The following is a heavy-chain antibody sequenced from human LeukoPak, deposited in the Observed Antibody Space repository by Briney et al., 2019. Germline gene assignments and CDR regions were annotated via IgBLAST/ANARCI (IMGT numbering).Heavy chain of an antibody. CDR2: IYTSGST. CDR3: ARAPEWYADPYYFDY. CDR1: GGSISSYY. V-gene: IGHV4-4*09. D-gene: IGHD3-3*01. J-gene: IGHJ4*02. Sequence: PSETLSLTCTVSGGSISSYYWSWIRQPPGKGLEWIGYIYTSGSTNYNPSLKSRVTISVDTSKNQFSLKLSSVTAADTAVYYCARAPEWYADPYYFDYWGQGTLVTVSS.